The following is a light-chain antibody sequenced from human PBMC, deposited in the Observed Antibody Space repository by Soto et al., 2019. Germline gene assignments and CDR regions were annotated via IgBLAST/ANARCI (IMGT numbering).Light chain of an antibody. CDR3: QQSYSTPYT. Sequence: DIQMTQSPSSLSASVGDRVTITCRASQSISSYLNWYQQKPGKAPKLLIYAASSLQSGVPSRFSGSGSGTDFTLNISSLQPEDFATYYSQQSYSTPYTFGQETKLDIK. V-gene: IGKV1-39*01. CDR1: QSISSY. J-gene: IGKJ2*01. CDR2: AAS.